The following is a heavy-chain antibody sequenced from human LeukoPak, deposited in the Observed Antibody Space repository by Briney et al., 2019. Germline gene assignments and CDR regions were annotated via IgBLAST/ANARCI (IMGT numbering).Heavy chain of an antibody. D-gene: IGHD5-18*01. J-gene: IGHJ4*02. CDR3: ASQTRMQLWGYFDL. V-gene: IGHV3-23*01. CDR2: ISGSGDSA. Sequence: GGSLRLSCAASGFAFYNHAMSWVRQAPGKGLEWVSGISGSGDSAYYTDSVKGRFTISRDNSKNTLYLQMSNLTAEDTAVYHCASQTRMQLWGYFDLWGQGALVIVSS. CDR1: GFAFYNHA.